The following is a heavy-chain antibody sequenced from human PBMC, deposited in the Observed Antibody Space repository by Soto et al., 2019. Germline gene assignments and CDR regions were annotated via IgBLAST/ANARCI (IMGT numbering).Heavy chain of an antibody. CDR3: VQSRCGGDCLQSYSSHSYYGLDV. CDR1: GFSLSTTGVG. CDR2: IYWDDDK. D-gene: IGHD2-21*02. J-gene: IGHJ6*02. V-gene: IGHV2-5*02. Sequence: QITLKESGPTLVKPTQTLTLTCTFSGFSLSTTGVGVGWIRQPPGKALEWLALIYWDDDKRYNPSLNSRLTITKEPSKNQVVLAMTNVDPVDTATYYCVQSRCGGDCLQSYSSHSYYGLDVWGQGTTVTVSS.